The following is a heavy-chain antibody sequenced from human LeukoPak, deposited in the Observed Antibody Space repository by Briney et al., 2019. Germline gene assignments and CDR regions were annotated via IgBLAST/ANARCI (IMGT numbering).Heavy chain of an antibody. CDR3: AKQGEPDFFDY. D-gene: IGHD1-14*01. CDR1: GFTFSSYA. J-gene: IGHJ4*02. V-gene: IGHV3-23*01. CDR2: ISGSGGST. Sequence: GGSLRLPCAASGFTFSSYAMSWVCQAPGKGLEWVSAISGSGGSTYYADSVKGRFTISRDNAKNSLYLQMNSLRVEDTAFYYCAKQGEPDFFDYWGQGTLVTVSS.